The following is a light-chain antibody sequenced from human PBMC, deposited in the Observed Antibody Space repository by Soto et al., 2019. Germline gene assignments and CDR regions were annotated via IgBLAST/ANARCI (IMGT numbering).Light chain of an antibody. CDR1: QSVISNY. CDR3: QQYGSSLTWT. J-gene: IGKJ1*01. V-gene: IGKV3-20*01. Sequence: EVVLTQSPGTVSLSPGERVTLSCRASQSVISNYLAWYQQRPGQAPRLLIYAASSRATGIPDRFSGSGSGTDFTLSISSLEPEDFAVYYCQQYGSSLTWTFGQGTTVEMK. CDR2: AAS.